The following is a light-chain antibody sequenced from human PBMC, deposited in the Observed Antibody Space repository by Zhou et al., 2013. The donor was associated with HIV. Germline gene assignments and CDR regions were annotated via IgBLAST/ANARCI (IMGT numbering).Light chain of an antibody. CDR1: QSLLQSNGYNY. CDR2: LGS. CDR3: MQATQFPRS. J-gene: IGKJ2*03. V-gene: IGKV2-28*01. Sequence: DIVMTQSPLSLPVTPGEPASISCRSSQSLLQSNGYNYLDWYLQKPGQSPQLLIYLGSSRASGVPDRFSGSGSGTDFTLKISRVEAEDVGVYYCMQATQFPRSFGQGTKLEIK.